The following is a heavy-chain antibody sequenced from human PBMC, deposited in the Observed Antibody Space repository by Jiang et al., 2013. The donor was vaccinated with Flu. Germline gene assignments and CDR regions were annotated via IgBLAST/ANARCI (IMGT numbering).Heavy chain of an antibody. CDR3: ARVPYSSGWSGDFDY. J-gene: IGHJ4*02. D-gene: IGHD6-19*01. V-gene: IGHV4-59*01. Sequence: SLKSRVTISVDTSKNQFSLKLSSVTAADTAVYYCARVPYSSGWSGDFDYWGQGTLVTVSS.